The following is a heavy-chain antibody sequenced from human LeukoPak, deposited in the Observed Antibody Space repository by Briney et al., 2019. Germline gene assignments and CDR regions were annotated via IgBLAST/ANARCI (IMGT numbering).Heavy chain of an antibody. CDR1: GYTFTGYY. D-gene: IGHD3-10*01. V-gene: IGHV1-2*02. CDR2: INPNSGGT. CDR3: ARTPRITMVRTPRGNWFDP. J-gene: IGHJ5*02. Sequence: ASVKVSCKASGYTFTGYYMHWVRQAPGQGLEWMGWINPNSGGTNYAQKFQGRVTMTRDTSISTAYMELSRLRSDDTAVYYCARTPRITMVRTPRGNWFDPWGQGTLVTVSS.